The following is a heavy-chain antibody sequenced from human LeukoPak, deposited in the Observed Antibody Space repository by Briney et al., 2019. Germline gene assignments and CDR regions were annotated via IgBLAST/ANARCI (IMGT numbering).Heavy chain of an antibody. J-gene: IGHJ5*02. Sequence: SVKVSCKASGGTFSSYTISWVRQAPGQGLEWMGRIIPILGIANYAQKFQGRVTITADKSTSTAYMELSSLRSEDTAVYYCARDNGYCSGTSCYTGVGWFDPWGQGTLVTVSS. CDR3: ARDNGYCSGTSCYTGVGWFDP. D-gene: IGHD2-2*02. CDR1: GGTFSSYT. CDR2: IIPILGIA. V-gene: IGHV1-69*04.